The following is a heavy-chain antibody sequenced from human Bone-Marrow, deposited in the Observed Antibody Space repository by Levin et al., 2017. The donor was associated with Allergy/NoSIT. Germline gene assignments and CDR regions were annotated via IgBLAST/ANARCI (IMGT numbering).Heavy chain of an antibody. CDR3: ARNVPVTANGY. Sequence: GESLKISCAASGVTVSNHYMSWVRQAPGKGLEWISLIYSGGRTDYADSVKGRFIISRDGSKNTLYLQMNRLRAEDTAMYYCARNVPVTANGYWGQGTLVTVSS. V-gene: IGHV3-66*01. D-gene: IGHD2-21*02. CDR2: IYSGGRT. CDR1: GVTVSNHY. J-gene: IGHJ4*02.